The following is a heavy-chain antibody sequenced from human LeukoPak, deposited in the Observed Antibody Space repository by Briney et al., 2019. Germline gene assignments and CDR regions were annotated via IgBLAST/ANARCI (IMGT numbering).Heavy chain of an antibody. Sequence: GGSLRLSCAASGFTFSTYAMTWVRQAPGRGLEWVSAISGSGSSTYYADSVKGRFTISRDNAKNTLYLQMNSLRAGDTAVYYCARGGGDHAFDIWGQGTMVTVSS. D-gene: IGHD2-21*02. CDR2: ISGSGSST. CDR1: GFTFSTYA. V-gene: IGHV3-23*01. CDR3: ARGGGDHAFDI. J-gene: IGHJ3*02.